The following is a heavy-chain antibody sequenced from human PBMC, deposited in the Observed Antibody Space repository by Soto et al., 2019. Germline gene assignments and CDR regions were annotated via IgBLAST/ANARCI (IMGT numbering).Heavy chain of an antibody. CDR1: GYTLTELS. Sequence: ASVKVSCKVSGYTLTELSMHWVRQAPGKGLEWMGGFDPEDGETIYALKLQGRVTMTEDTSTGTAYMELRSLRSDDTAVYYCARGIAAAYGWFDPWGQRTLVTVSS. CDR2: FDPEDGET. V-gene: IGHV1-24*01. D-gene: IGHD6-13*01. J-gene: IGHJ5*02. CDR3: ARGIAAAYGWFDP.